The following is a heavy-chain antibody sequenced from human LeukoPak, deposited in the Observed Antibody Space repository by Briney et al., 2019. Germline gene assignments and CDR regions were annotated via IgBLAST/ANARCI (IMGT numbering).Heavy chain of an antibody. V-gene: IGHV4-59*01. CDR3: ARSPHTYYYDSSGYFDY. D-gene: IGHD3-22*01. J-gene: IGHJ4*02. Sequence: SETLSLTCTVSGGSISSYYWSWIRQPPGKGLEWIGYIYYSGSTNYNPSLKSRVTISVDTSKNQFSLKLSSVTAADTAVYYCARSPHTYYYDSSGYFDYWGQGTLVTVSS. CDR1: GGSISSYY. CDR2: IYYSGST.